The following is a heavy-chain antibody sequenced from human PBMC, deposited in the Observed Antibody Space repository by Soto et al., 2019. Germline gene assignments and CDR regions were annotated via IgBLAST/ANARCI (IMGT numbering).Heavy chain of an antibody. J-gene: IGHJ4*02. V-gene: IGHV3-21*01. CDR3: ARDYAMGEYVWETYSLY. D-gene: IGHD3-16*01. CDR2: ISSSGDYI. Sequence: GGSLRLSCAASGFTFSGYSMNWVRQAPGKGLEWVSSISSSGDYIYYADSVKGRFTISRDNAKNSLYLQMNSLRAEDTAVYYCARDYAMGEYVWETYSLYWGQGALVTVSS. CDR1: GFTFSGYS.